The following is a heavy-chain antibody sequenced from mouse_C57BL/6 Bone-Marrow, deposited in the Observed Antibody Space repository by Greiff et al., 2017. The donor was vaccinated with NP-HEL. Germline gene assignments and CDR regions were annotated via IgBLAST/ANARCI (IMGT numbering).Heavy chain of an antibody. CDR2: IDPSDSYT. J-gene: IGHJ2*01. CDR3: ARNSDGYPYYFDY. V-gene: IGHV1-50*01. Sequence: VQLQQPGAELVKPGASVKLSCKASGYTFTSYWMQWVKQRPGQGLEWIGEIDPSDSYTNYNQKFKGKATLTVDTSSSTAYMQLSSLTSEDSAVYYCARNSDGYPYYFDYWGQGTTLTVSS. CDR1: GYTFTSYW. D-gene: IGHD2-3*01.